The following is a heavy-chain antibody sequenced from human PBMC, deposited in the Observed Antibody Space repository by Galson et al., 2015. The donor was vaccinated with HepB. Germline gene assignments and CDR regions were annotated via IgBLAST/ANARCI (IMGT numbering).Heavy chain of an antibody. Sequence: LSLTCTVSGGSISSSSYYWGWIRQPPGKGLEWIGSIYYSGSTYYNPSLKSRVTISVDTSKNQFSLKLSSVTAADTAVYYCARINIVVVPAALNWFDPWGQGTLVTVSS. V-gene: IGHV4-39*07. J-gene: IGHJ5*02. CDR1: GGSISSSSYY. D-gene: IGHD2-2*01. CDR2: IYYSGST. CDR3: ARINIVVVPAALNWFDP.